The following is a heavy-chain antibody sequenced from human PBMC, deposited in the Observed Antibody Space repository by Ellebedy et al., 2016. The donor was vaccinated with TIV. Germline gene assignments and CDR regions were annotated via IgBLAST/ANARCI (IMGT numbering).Heavy chain of an antibody. Sequence: GGSLRLXXAASGFTFTDHYMSWIRQTPGNGLEWVSYISGGGVDAHYADSVAGRFTISRDNAKNSLFLQMNSLTGEDTATYYCATTPDYTSGVRKGIEYWGQGTLVTVSS. J-gene: IGHJ4*02. CDR2: ISGGGVDA. D-gene: IGHD2-2*02. CDR3: ATTPDYTSGVRKGIEY. CDR1: GFTFTDHY. V-gene: IGHV3-11*03.